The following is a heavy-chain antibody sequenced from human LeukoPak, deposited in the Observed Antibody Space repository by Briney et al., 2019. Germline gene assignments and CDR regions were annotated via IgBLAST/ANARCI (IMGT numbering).Heavy chain of an antibody. CDR3: ATRSKFQLVMGHAFDI. D-gene: IGHD6-13*01. J-gene: IGHJ3*02. CDR2: ISGSGGST. V-gene: IGHV3-23*01. CDR1: GFTFSSYA. Sequence: HPGGSLRLSCAASGFTFSSYAMSWVRQAPGKGLEWVSAISGSGGSTYYADSVKGRFTISRDNSKNTLYLQMNSLRAEDTAVYYCATRSKFQLVMGHAFDIWGQGTMVTVSS.